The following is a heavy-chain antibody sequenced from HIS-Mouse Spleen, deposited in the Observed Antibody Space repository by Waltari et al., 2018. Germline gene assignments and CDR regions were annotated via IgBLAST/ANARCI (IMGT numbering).Heavy chain of an antibody. Sequence: QVQLQESGPGLVKPSETLSLTCTVSGGSISSSYWSWIRQPPGKGLEWIGYIYYSGSTNYNPSLKSRVTISVDTSKNQFSLKLSSVTAADTAVYYCARDSIAVMDVWGQGTTVTVSS. D-gene: IGHD6-19*01. J-gene: IGHJ6*02. CDR2: IYYSGST. CDR1: GGSISSSY. CDR3: ARDSIAVMDV. V-gene: IGHV4-59*01.